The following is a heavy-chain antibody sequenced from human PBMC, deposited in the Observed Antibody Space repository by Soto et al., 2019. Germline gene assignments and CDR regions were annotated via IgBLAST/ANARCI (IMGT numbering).Heavy chain of an antibody. J-gene: IGHJ6*02. D-gene: IGHD3-22*01. Sequence: GGSLRLFCAASGFTFSSYCMHWVRQAPGKGLEGVAGISYDGSNKYYADSVKGRFTISRDNSKNTLYLQMNSLRAEDTAVYYCAKEEQEGYFYDSSGYYYPGYYYYGMAVWGQGTTVTVSS. V-gene: IGHV3-30*18. CDR1: GFTFSSYC. CDR3: AKEEQEGYFYDSSGYYYPGYYYYGMAV. CDR2: ISYDGSNK.